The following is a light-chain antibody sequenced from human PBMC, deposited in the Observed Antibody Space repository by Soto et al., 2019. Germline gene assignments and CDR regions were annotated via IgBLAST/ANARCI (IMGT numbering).Light chain of an antibody. V-gene: IGKV3-15*01. CDR3: QQYNNWPPYT. Sequence: EIVMTQSPATLSVSPGERATLSCRASQSVSSNLAWYQQKPGQAPRLLIYGASTRATGIPARFSCSGSATEFTLTISSLQSEDFAVYCCQQYNNWPPYTFGQGTKMESK. CDR2: GAS. J-gene: IGKJ2*01. CDR1: QSVSSN.